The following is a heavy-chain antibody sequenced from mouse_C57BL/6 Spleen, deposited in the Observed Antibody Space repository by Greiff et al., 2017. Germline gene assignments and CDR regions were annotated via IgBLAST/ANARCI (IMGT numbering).Heavy chain of an antibody. V-gene: IGHV1-74*01. CDR1: GYTFTSYW. J-gene: IGHJ3*01. Sequence: QVQLQQPGAALVKPGASVKVSCKASGYTFTSYWMHWVKQRPGQGLEWIGRLHPSDSDTNYNQKFKGKAPLTVDKSSSSAYMQLSSRTSEDAAVYYCAIGYDYDSWFAYWGQGTLVTVSA. CDR2: LHPSDSDT. D-gene: IGHD2-4*01. CDR3: AIGYDYDSWFAY.